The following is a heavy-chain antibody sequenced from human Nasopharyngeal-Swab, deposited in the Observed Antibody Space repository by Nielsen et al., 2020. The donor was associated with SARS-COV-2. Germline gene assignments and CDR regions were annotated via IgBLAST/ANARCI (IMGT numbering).Heavy chain of an antibody. Sequence: SVKVSCKASLGTFSRYAINWVRQAPGQGLEWMGGIIPIFCTANYAQKFQGRVTITADESTSTAYMELSSLRSEDTAVYYCARETGTTSWFDPWGQGTLVTVSS. V-gene: IGHV1-69*13. D-gene: IGHD1-7*01. J-gene: IGHJ5*02. CDR3: ARETGTTSWFDP. CDR1: LGTFSRYA. CDR2: IIPIFCTA.